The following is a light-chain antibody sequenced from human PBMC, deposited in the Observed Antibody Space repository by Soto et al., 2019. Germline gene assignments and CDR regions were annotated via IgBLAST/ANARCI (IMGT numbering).Light chain of an antibody. V-gene: IGKV1-5*01. CDR3: QQYNSYL. CDR2: DAS. CDR1: QSISSW. Sequence: IQMPESPSTLSESVGDRVTITCRASQSISSWLAWYQQKPGKAPKLLIYDASSLESGVPSRFSGSGSGTEFTLTISSLQPGDFATYYCQQYNSYLFGQGTKVDIK. J-gene: IGKJ1*01.